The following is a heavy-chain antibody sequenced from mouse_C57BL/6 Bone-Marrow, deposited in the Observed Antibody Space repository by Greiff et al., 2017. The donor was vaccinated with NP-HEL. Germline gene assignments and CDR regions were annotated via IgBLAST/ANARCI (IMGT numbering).Heavy chain of an antibody. CDR2: VYPYNGGT. CDR3: ARDGYYPSYAMDY. Sequence: VQLQQSGPVLVKPGPSVKISCKASGFTFTDYYMHWVKQSHGKSLEWIGLVYPYNGGTRYNQKFKGKATLTVDTSSSTAYMELNRLTSEDSAVYYCARDGYYPSYAMDYWGQGTSVTVSS. CDR1: GFTFTDYY. D-gene: IGHD2-3*01. J-gene: IGHJ4*01. V-gene: IGHV1-36*01.